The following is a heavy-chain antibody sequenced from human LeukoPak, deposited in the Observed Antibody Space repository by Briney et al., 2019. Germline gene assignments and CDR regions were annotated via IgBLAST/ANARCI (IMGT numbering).Heavy chain of an antibody. J-gene: IGHJ4*02. V-gene: IGHV4-59*01. CDR1: GVSISSYY. D-gene: IGHD3-22*01. CDR2: IYYSENT. CDR3: AGGNFYDSRGHPYHFHF. Sequence: SETLSLTCTVSGVSISSYYWSWIRHPPGKGLEWIAYIYYSENTNYNSSLKSRVTISEDTSKNQFSLKLTSVTAADTAVYYCAGGNFYDSRGHPYHFHFWGQGTLVSVSS.